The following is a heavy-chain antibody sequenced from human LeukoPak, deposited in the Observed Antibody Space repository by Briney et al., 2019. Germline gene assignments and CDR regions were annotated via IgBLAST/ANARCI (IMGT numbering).Heavy chain of an antibody. D-gene: IGHD3-22*01. CDR1: GGTFSSYA. J-gene: IGHJ3*02. V-gene: IGHV1-69*04. Sequence: GASVKVSCKASGGTFSSYAISWVRQAPGQGLEWMGRIIPILGIANYAQKFQGRVTITADKSTSTAYMELSSLRSEDTAVYYCARDVRITMIVVVKKAFDIRGQGTMVTVSS. CDR3: ARDVRITMIVVVKKAFDI. CDR2: IIPILGIA.